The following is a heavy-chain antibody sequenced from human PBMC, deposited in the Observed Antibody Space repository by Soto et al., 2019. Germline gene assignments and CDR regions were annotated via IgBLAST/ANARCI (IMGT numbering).Heavy chain of an antibody. CDR3: ARDAVAATTTGDSYYYGMDV. CDR1: GGTFSSYA. Sequence: QVQLVQSGAEVKKPGSSVKVSCKASGGTFSSYAISWVRQAPGQGLEWMGGIIPIFGTANYAQKFQGRVTITADESTSTAYMGLSSLRSEDTAVYYCARDAVAATTTGDSYYYGMDVWGQGTTVTVSS. V-gene: IGHV1-69*12. CDR2: IIPIFGTA. D-gene: IGHD2-15*01. J-gene: IGHJ6*02.